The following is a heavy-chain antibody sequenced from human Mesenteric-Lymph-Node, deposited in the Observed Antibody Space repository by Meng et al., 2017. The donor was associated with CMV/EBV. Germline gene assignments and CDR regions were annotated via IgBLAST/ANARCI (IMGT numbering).Heavy chain of an antibody. V-gene: IGHV4-59*01. Sequence: SETLSLTCTVSGGSISSYYWSWIRQPPGKGLEWIGYIYYSGSTNYNPSLKSRVTISVDTSKNQFSLKLSSLTAADTAVYYCAREGGYYDILTGYYKGVYFDYWGQGTLVTVSS. CDR1: GGSISSYY. CDR3: AREGGYYDILTGYYKGVYFDY. CDR2: IYYSGST. D-gene: IGHD3-9*01. J-gene: IGHJ4*02.